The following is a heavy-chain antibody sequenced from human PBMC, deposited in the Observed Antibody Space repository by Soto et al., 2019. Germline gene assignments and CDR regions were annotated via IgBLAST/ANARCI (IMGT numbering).Heavy chain of an antibody. J-gene: IGHJ4*02. V-gene: IGHV6-1*01. Sequence: SQTLSLTCAISGDSVSSNSAAWNWIRQSPSRGLEWLGRTYYRSKWYNDYAVSVKSRITITPDTSKNQFSLQLNSVTAADSAVYFCARLEGLATISYYFDFWGQGALVTVSS. CDR1: GDSVSSNSAA. D-gene: IGHD3-9*01. CDR2: TYYRSKWYN. CDR3: ARLEGLATISYYFDF.